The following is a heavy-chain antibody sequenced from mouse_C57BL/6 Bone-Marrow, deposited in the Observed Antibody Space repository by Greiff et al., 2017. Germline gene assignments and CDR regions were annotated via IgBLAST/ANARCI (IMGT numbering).Heavy chain of an antibody. CDR3: ARSDYGNYDFAY. D-gene: IGHD2-1*01. CDR2: INPYNGGT. Sequence: VQLQQSGPVLVKPGASVKMSCTASGYTFTDYYMNWVKQSHGKSLEWIGVINPYNGGTSYNQKFKGKATLTVYTSSSTAYMELNSLTSEDSAVYYCARSDYGNYDFAYWGQGTLVTVSA. V-gene: IGHV1-19*01. CDR1: GYTFTDYY. J-gene: IGHJ3*01.